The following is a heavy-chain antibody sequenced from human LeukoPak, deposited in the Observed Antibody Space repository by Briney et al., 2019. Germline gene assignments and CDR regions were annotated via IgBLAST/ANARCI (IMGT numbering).Heavy chain of an antibody. CDR2: IRYDGSNK. D-gene: IGHD5-18*01. J-gene: IGHJ5*02. V-gene: IGHV3-30*02. CDR3: ARYGFESAGWFDP. CDR1: GFTFTSYG. Sequence: PGGSLRLSCAASGFTFTSYGIHWVRQAPGKGLEWVAFIRYDGSNKYYADSVKGRFTISRESSKNTLDLQMNSLRVEDTAVYYCARYGFESAGWFDPWGQGTLVTVSS.